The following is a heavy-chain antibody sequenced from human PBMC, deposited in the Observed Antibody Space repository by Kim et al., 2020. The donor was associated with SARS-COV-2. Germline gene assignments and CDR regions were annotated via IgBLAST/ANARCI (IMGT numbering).Heavy chain of an antibody. D-gene: IGHD1-26*01. CDR2: IWYDGGDK. CDR3: ARGNIVGSITTTDF. Sequence: GGSLRLSCAASGFNFDAYGMHWVRQAPGKGLEWVAAIWYDGGDKFYADFVKGRFTISRDNPENTLYLEMNSLRVEDTAVYFCARGNIVGSITTTDFWGQGTLVSVSS. CDR1: GFNFDAYG. J-gene: IGHJ4*02. V-gene: IGHV3-33*01.